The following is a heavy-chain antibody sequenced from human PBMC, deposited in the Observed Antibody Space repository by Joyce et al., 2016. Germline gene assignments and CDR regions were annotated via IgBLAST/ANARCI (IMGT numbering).Heavy chain of an antibody. D-gene: IGHD5-18*01. V-gene: IGHV4-34*02. CDR3: ARGLVVTGTRVRGYNYGYSS. CDR1: GGSFSGYY. Sequence: QVQLQQWGGGLLKPSETLSLTCAVYGGSFSGYYLSWIRQPPGKGLEWIGEVNHSGSTSYDESLKSRVTISVDTSKNQLSLNLTSVTAADTAVYFCARGLVVTGTRVRGYNYGYSSWGQGTLVTVSS. J-gene: IGHJ5*02. CDR2: VNHSGST.